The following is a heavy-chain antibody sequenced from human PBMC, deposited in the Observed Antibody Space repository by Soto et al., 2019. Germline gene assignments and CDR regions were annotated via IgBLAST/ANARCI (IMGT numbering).Heavy chain of an antibody. Sequence: ASVKVSCKASGYTFTSYGISWVQQAPGQGLEWMGWISAYNGNTNYAQKLQGRVTMTTDTSTSTAYMELRSLRSDDTAVYYCARDRCSSTSCYGSYYYGMDVWGQGTTVTVSS. D-gene: IGHD2-2*01. CDR3: ARDRCSSTSCYGSYYYGMDV. V-gene: IGHV1-18*04. J-gene: IGHJ6*02. CDR2: ISAYNGNT. CDR1: GYTFTSYG.